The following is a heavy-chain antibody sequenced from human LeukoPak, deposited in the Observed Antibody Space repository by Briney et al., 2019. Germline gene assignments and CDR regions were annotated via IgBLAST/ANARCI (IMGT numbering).Heavy chain of an antibody. CDR2: NNHSGST. J-gene: IGHJ4*02. Sequence: SETLSLTCAVYGGSFSGYYWSWVRQPPAKGLGLDGENNHSGSTSYNPSLKSRIPISVDTSKNQFSLELTLMSAPDPAVAYYARGGGPTHWGQGTLVTVSS. D-gene: IGHD3-16*01. CDR1: GGSFSGYY. V-gene: IGHV4-34*01. CDR3: ARGGGPTH.